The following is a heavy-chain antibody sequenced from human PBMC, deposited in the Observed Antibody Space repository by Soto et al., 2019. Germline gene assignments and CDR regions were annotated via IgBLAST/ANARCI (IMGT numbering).Heavy chain of an antibody. V-gene: IGHV4-61*01. J-gene: IGHJ4*02. Sequence: SETLSLTCAVSGDSVSNDNYYWSWIRQPPGKGLEWIGYIYYSGTTNYNSYLKSRLSLSVDMSKNQFSLKLASVTAADTAVYFCARAQRGRTAFTFDYWGQGALVTVSS. CDR2: IYYSGTT. CDR1: GDSVSNDNYY. CDR3: ARAQRGRTAFTFDY. D-gene: IGHD3-16*01.